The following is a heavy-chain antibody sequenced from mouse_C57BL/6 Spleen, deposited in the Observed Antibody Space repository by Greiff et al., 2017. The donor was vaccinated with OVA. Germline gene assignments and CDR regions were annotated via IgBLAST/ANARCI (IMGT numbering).Heavy chain of an antibody. J-gene: IGHJ2*01. V-gene: IGHV1-4*01. CDR2: INPCGGYT. Sequence: VQLLQPGAELVRPGASVKLSCKASGYTFTSYSMHWVKQRPGQGLEWIGNINPCGGYTKYNQKFKDKATLTADKSSSTAYMQLSSLTSEDAAVYYCARGRYDYEDGLDYWGQGTTLTVSA. CDR1: GYTFTSYS. CDR3: ARGRYDYEDGLDY. D-gene: IGHD2-4*01.